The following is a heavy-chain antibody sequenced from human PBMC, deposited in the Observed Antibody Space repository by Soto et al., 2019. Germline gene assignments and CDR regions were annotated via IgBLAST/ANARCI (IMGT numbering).Heavy chain of an antibody. CDR2: INAGNGNT. V-gene: IGHV1-3*01. CDR3: ARGGDYYDSSGYYRDACDI. CDR1: GYTFTSYA. D-gene: IGHD3-22*01. J-gene: IGHJ3*02. Sequence: ASVKVSCKASGYTFTSYAMHWVRQAPGQRLEWMGWINAGNGNTKYSQKFQGRVTITRDTSASTAYMELSSLRSEDTAVYYCARGGDYYDSSGYYRDACDIWRKGTMGTV.